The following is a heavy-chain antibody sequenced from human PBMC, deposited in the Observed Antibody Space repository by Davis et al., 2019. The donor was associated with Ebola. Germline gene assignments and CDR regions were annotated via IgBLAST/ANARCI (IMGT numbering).Heavy chain of an antibody. V-gene: IGHV3-74*01. J-gene: IGHJ4*02. D-gene: IGHD3-10*01. Sequence: SPNTHCASTRFTFGTTWIHWVRQAPGDGLAWVSRIDHVGNTNYADSVKGRFIISGDFAKNTVYLQMNSLRAEDSALYYCAALTMAEQGDYWGQGTLVTVSS. CDR2: IDHVGNT. CDR3: AALTMAEQGDY. CDR1: RFTFGTTW.